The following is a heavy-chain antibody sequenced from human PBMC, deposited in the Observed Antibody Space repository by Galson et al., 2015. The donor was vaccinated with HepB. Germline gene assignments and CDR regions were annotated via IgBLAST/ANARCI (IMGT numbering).Heavy chain of an antibody. J-gene: IGHJ5*02. D-gene: IGHD2-2*01. CDR2: ISSSSSYI. V-gene: IGHV3-21*01. CDR1: GFTFSSYS. Sequence: SLRLSCAASGFTFSSYSMNWVRQAPGKGLEWVSSISSSSSYIYYADSVKGRFTISRDNAKNSLYLQMNSLRAEDTAVYYCARGAIVVPAPTLGPWGQGTLVTVSS. CDR3: ARGAIVVPAPTLGP.